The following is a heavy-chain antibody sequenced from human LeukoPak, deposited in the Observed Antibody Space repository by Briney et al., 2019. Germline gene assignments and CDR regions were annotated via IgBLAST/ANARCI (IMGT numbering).Heavy chain of an antibody. V-gene: IGHV1-2*02. Sequence: SVKVSCKASGYTFTGYYMHWVRPAPGQGLEWMGWINPNSGGTNYAQKFQGRVTMTRDTSISTAYMDLSRLRSDDTAVYYCARSGHRGIKHYYYGMDVWGQGTTVTVSS. CDR3: ARSGHRGIKHYYYGMDV. J-gene: IGHJ6*02. CDR1: GYTFTGYY. CDR2: INPNSGGT. D-gene: IGHD3-10*01.